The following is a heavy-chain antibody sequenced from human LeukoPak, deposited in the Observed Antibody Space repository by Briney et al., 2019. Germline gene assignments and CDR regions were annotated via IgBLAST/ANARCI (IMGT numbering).Heavy chain of an antibody. V-gene: IGHV4-34*01. Sequence: PSETLSLTCIVSGGSISSYSWSWIRQPPGKGLEWIGEINHSGSTNYNPSLKSRVTISVDTSKNQFSLKLSSVTAADTAVYYCARRSGGYFDWLSSPMDVWGKGTTVTVSS. CDR3: ARRSGGYFDWLSSPMDV. CDR1: GGSISSYS. J-gene: IGHJ6*04. CDR2: INHSGST. D-gene: IGHD3-9*01.